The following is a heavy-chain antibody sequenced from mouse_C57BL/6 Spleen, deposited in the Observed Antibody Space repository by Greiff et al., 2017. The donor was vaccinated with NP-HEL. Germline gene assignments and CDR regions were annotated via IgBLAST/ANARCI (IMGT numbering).Heavy chain of an antibody. Sequence: DVQLVESGPGMVKPSQSLSLTCTVTGYSITSGYDWHWIRHFPGNKLEWMGYISYSGSTNYNPSLKSRISITHDTSKNHFFLKLNSVTTEDTATYYCARAGVYYAMDYWGQGTSVTVSS. CDR1: GYSITSGYD. CDR3: ARAGVYYAMDY. V-gene: IGHV3-1*01. J-gene: IGHJ4*01. CDR2: ISYSGST.